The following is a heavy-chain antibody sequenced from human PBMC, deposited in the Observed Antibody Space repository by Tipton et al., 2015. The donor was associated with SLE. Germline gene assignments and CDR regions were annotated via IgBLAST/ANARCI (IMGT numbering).Heavy chain of an antibody. Sequence: TLSLTCTVSGGSISSGYYWGWIRQPPGKGLEWIGSIYHSGSTYYNPPLKNRVTISVDTSKNQFSLKLSSVTAADTAVYYCARCREYSSLYYFDYWSQGTLVTVSS. CDR2: IYHSGST. V-gene: IGHV4-38-2*02. CDR3: ARCREYSSLYYFDY. J-gene: IGHJ4*02. CDR1: GGSISSGYY. D-gene: IGHD6-6*01.